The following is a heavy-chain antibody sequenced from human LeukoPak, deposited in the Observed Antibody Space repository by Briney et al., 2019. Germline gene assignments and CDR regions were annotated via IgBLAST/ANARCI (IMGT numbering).Heavy chain of an antibody. V-gene: IGHV4-59*08. CDR2: IYYSGST. D-gene: IGHD2/OR15-2a*01. CDR1: GGSISSYY. Sequence: PSETLSLTCTVSGGSISSYYWSWIRQPPGKGLEWIGYIYYSGSTNYSPSLQSRLTMSVDTSRDQFSLKLTSVTAADTAVYYCARHKYNFYYGMDVWGQGTAVTVSS. J-gene: IGHJ6*02. CDR3: ARHKYNFYYGMDV.